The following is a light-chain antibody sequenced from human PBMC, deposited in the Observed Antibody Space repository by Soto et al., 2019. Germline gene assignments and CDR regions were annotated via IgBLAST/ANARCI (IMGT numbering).Light chain of an antibody. CDR2: DAS. J-gene: IGKJ4*01. V-gene: IGKV1-5*01. Sequence: GDRVTITCRASHNIERWMAWYQQKPGKAPSLLIFDASTLHSGVPPRFSGSGSGTEFTLTISSLQSEDFAVYYCQQYNSWPLTFGGGTKVDIK. CDR3: QQYNSWPLT. CDR1: HNIERW.